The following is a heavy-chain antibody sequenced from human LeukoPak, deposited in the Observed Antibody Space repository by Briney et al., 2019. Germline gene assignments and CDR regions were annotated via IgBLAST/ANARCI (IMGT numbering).Heavy chain of an antibody. Sequence: ASVKVSCKASGYTFTSYAMHWVRQAPGQRLEWMGWINADNGNTKYSQKFQGRVTITRDTSASTAYMELSSLRSEDTAVYYCASAPDYGGNSDFDYWGQGTLVTVSS. CDR2: INADNGNT. J-gene: IGHJ4*02. D-gene: IGHD4-23*01. V-gene: IGHV1-3*01. CDR3: ASAPDYGGNSDFDY. CDR1: GYTFTSYA.